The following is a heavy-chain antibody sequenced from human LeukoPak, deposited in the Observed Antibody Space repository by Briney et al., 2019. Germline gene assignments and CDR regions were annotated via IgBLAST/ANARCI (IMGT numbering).Heavy chain of an antibody. D-gene: IGHD3-10*01. CDR2: IYYSGST. CDR1: GGSISSYY. Sequence: SETLSLTCTVSGGSISSYYWSWIRQPPGKGLEWIGYIYYSGSTNYNPSLKSRVTISVDTSKNQFSLKLSSVTAADTAVYYCARVTYYGSGIYYKLQDYWGQGTLVTVSS. J-gene: IGHJ4*02. CDR3: ARVTYYGSGIYYKLQDY. V-gene: IGHV4-59*01.